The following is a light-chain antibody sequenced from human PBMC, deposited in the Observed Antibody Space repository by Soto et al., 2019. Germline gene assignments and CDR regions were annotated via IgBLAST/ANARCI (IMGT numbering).Light chain of an antibody. CDR2: GAS. V-gene: IGKV3-15*01. J-gene: IGKJ1*01. Sequence: EVVMTQSPATLSVSPVERATLSCRASQSVSSNLAWYQQKPGQAPRLLIYGASTRAVGIPARFSGSGSGTDFTLTITSLQSEDFGVYYCHQHNNWWTFGQGTKVDIK. CDR1: QSVSSN. CDR3: HQHNNWWT.